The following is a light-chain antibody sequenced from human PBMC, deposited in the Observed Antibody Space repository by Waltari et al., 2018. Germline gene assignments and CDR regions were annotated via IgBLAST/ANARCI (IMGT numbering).Light chain of an antibody. CDR3: CSYAGSYTWV. J-gene: IGLJ3*02. CDR1: SSDVGGYNY. V-gene: IGLV2-11*01. Sequence: QSALTQPRSVSGSPGQSVTISCTGTSSDVGGYNYVSWYQHHPGNAPKLMIYDVSKRPSGVPDRFSGSQSGNTASLTISGLQAEDEADYYCCSYAGSYTWVFGGGTKLTVL. CDR2: DVS.